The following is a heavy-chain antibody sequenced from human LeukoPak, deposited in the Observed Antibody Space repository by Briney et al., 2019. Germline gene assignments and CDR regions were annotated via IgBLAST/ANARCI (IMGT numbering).Heavy chain of an antibody. Sequence: GGSLRLSCSASGFTFFAYAMHWVRQAPGKGLEYVSVISSNGGSTYYADSVKGRFTISRDNSKNTLYLQMSSLRAEDTAVYYCVKGDCSSTSCYYEYFQHWGQGTLVTVSS. CDR3: VKGDCSSTSCYYEYFQH. J-gene: IGHJ1*01. V-gene: IGHV3-64D*06. CDR1: GFTFFAYA. D-gene: IGHD2-2*01. CDR2: ISSNGGST.